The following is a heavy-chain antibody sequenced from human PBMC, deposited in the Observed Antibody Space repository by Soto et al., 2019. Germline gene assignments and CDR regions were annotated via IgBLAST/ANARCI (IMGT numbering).Heavy chain of an antibody. J-gene: IGHJ4*02. D-gene: IGHD4-17*01. CDR3: ARVRQSSLRWDYYLDY. CDR1: GGTISSYY. CDR2: IYYSGIT. Sequence: PSETLSLTCTASGGTISSYYWSWIRQPPGKGLEWIGDIYYSGITNYNPSLKIRVTISVDTSKSQLSLKLSSVTAADTAVYYCARVRQSSLRWDYYLDYWGQGTLVTVSS. V-gene: IGHV4-59*01.